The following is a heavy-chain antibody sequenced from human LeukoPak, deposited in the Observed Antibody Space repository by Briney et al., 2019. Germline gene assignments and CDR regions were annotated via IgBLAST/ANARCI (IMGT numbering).Heavy chain of an antibody. CDR1: GDTFTRYY. Sequence: ASVKVSCKASGDTFTRYYIHWMRQAPGHGLEWMGIINPSGGRVDYAQKFQGRVTMTWDTSTSTVYMDLSSLRSDDTAVYYCARDRRGYYVGDFDYWGQGTLVTVSS. D-gene: IGHD3-10*02. CDR3: ARDRRGYYVGDFDY. J-gene: IGHJ4*02. V-gene: IGHV1-46*01. CDR2: INPSGGRV.